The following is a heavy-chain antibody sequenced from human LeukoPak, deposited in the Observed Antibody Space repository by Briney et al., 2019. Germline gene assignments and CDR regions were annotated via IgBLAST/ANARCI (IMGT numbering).Heavy chain of an antibody. CDR1: GFTFSSYA. D-gene: IGHD3-22*01. Sequence: PGGSLRLSCAASGFTFSSYAMSWVRQAPGKGLEWVSAISGSGGSTYYADSVKGRFTISRDNSKNTLYLQMNSLRAEDTAVYYCAKDRYYYDSSGYSRTDYWGQGTLVTVSS. CDR3: AKDRYYYDSSGYSRTDY. CDR2: ISGSGGST. J-gene: IGHJ4*02. V-gene: IGHV3-23*01.